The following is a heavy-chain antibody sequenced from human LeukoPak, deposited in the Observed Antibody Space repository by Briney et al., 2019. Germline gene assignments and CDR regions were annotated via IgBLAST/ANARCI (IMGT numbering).Heavy chain of an antibody. CDR3: ARWDGTSHAFDI. CDR2: TTPFNGNT. Sequence: SVKVSCKASGYTFTYRYLHWVRQAPGQALEWMGWTTPFNGNTNYAQKFQDRVTITRDRSMSTAYMELSSLRSEDTAMYYCARWDGTSHAFDIWGQGTMVTVSS. D-gene: IGHD2-2*01. V-gene: IGHV1-45*02. CDR1: GYTFTYRY. J-gene: IGHJ3*02.